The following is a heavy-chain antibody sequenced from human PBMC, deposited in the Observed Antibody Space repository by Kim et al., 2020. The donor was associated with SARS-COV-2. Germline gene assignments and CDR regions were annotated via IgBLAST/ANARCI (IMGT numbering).Heavy chain of an antibody. CDR3: ARSVAVGTFDP. V-gene: IGHV3-74*01. D-gene: IGHD6-19*01. Sequence: GGSLRLSCAASGFAFATYWIHWVRQVPGKGPVWVSSINTDGSYSNNADAVKGRFTNSRDNAKNTVYLQMDRLRVEDTAVYYCARSVAVGTFDPWGPGTLVIVSS. CDR2: INTDGSYS. CDR1: GFAFATYW. J-gene: IGHJ5*02.